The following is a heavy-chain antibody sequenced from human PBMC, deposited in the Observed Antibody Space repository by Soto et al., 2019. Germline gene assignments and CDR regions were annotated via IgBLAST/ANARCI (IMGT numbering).Heavy chain of an antibody. Sequence: GASVKVSCKASGGTFSSYAISWVRQAPGQGLEWMGGIIPIFGTANYAQKLQGRVTITADESTSTAYMQLSSLRSEDTAVYYCARSNDFWSGYYMVGGYFDYWGQGTLVTVS. CDR1: GGTFSSYA. CDR2: IIPIFGTA. CDR3: ARSNDFWSGYYMVGGYFDY. V-gene: IGHV1-69*13. J-gene: IGHJ4*02. D-gene: IGHD3-3*01.